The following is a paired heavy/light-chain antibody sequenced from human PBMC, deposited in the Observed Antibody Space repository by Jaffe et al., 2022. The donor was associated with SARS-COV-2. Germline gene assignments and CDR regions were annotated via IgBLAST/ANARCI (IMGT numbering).Light chain of an antibody. V-gene: IGKV1-33*01. Sequence: DIQMTQSPSSLSASVGDRVTITCQASQDISNYLNWYQQKPGKAPKLLIYDASNLETGVPSRFSGSGSGTDFTFTISSLQPEDIATYYCQQYDNFGITFGPGTKVDIK. J-gene: IGKJ3*01. CDR2: DAS. CDR3: QQYDNFGIT. CDR1: QDISNY.
Heavy chain of an antibody. CDR2: IYWDDDK. D-gene: IGHD3-10*01. J-gene: IGHJ4*02. Sequence: QITLKESGPTLVKPTQTLTLTCTFSGFSLSTSGVGVGWIRQPPGKALEWLALIYWDDDKRYSPSLKSRLTITKDTSKNQVVLTMTNMDPVDTATYYCAHSMLRRGYYYGSGSYLGAFDYWGQGTLVTVSS. CDR1: GFSLSTSGVG. V-gene: IGHV2-5*02. CDR3: AHSMLRRGYYYGSGSYLGAFDY.